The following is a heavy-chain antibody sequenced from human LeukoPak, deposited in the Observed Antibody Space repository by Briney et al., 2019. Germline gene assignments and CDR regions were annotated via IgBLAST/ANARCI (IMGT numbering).Heavy chain of an antibody. J-gene: IGHJ3*02. D-gene: IGHD5-18*01. CDR1: GYNFNSYG. Sequence: GASVKVSCKASGYNFNSYGIGWVRQAPRQGLEWMGWITAGNGNTNYAQKVQGRVTMTTDTSTSTAYMELRSLRSDDTAVYFCARDLARGYGYGYNAFDIWGQGTMVTVSS. V-gene: IGHV1-18*01. CDR2: ITAGNGNT. CDR3: ARDLARGYGYGYNAFDI.